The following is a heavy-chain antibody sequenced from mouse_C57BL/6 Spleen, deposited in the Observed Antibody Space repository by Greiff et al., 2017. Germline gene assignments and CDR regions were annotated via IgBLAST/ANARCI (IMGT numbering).Heavy chain of an antibody. D-gene: IGHD2-5*01. Sequence: QVQLQQSGPELVKPGASVKISCKASGYAFSSSWMNWVKQRPGKGLEWIGRIYPGDGDPNYNGKFKGKATLTADKSSSTAYMQFSSLTSEDSAVYFCARTVYYSNYGWYFDVWGTGTTVTVSS. CDR3: ARTVYYSNYGWYFDV. V-gene: IGHV1-82*01. CDR2: IYPGDGDP. CDR1: GYAFSSSW. J-gene: IGHJ1*03.